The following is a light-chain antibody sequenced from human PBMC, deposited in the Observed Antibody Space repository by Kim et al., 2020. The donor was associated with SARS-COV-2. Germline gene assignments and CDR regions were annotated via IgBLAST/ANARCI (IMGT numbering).Light chain of an antibody. Sequence: DIQMTQSPSSLSASVGDRVTITCRASQVITNSVAWYQQIPGKAPKLLLYLASTLESGVPSRFSGSGSGTDYTLTISSLQPEDFATYYCQHYYSIPYTFGQGTKLEIK. CDR2: LAS. J-gene: IGKJ2*01. CDR1: QVITNS. V-gene: IGKV1-NL1*01. CDR3: QHYYSIPYT.